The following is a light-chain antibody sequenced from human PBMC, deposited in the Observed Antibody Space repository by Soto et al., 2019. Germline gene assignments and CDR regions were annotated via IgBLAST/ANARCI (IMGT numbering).Light chain of an antibody. J-gene: IGKJ1*01. Sequence: VMRQSPATLSFSPGDGATLSCRASQGIGDTLAWYQHKPGQTPRLLIYDTSNRATGIPDRFSGSGSGTEFTLAIRRLEPEDFAVYYCKQYGSSGTFGQGTKVEI. CDR2: DTS. V-gene: IGKV3-20*01. CDR1: QGIGDT. CDR3: KQYGSSGT.